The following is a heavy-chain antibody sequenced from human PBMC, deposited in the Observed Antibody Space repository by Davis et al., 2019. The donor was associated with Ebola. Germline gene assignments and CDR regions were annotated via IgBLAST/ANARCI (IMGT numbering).Heavy chain of an antibody. D-gene: IGHD6-13*01. CDR3: AGRGTSSWYAGWFDP. CDR1: GGSISSGDYF. CDR2: IYYSGST. V-gene: IGHV4-30-4*01. Sequence: MPSETLSLTCTVSGGSISSGDYFWSWIRQPPGKGLEWIGYIYYSGSTNYNPSLKSRVTISVDTSKNQFSLKLSSVTAADTAMYYCAGRGTSSWYAGWFDPWGQGTLVTVSS. J-gene: IGHJ5*02.